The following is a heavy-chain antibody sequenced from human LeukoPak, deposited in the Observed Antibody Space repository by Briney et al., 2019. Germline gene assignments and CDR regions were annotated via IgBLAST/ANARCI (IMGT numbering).Heavy chain of an antibody. CDR2: IRINGDTA. Sequence: GGSLRLSCAASGFTFSRIAMTWVRQAPGKGLEWVSTIRINGDTAYNADSVRGRFAISRDNSKNALFLQMNSLRVEDTAIYYCAKGQELDDGVFDSWGQGTLVTVSS. J-gene: IGHJ4*02. V-gene: IGHV3-23*01. D-gene: IGHD1-1*01. CDR1: GFTFSRIA. CDR3: AKGQELDDGVFDS.